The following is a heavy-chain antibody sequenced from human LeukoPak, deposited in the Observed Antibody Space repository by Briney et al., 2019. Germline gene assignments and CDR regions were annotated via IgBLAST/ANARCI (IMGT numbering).Heavy chain of an antibody. D-gene: IGHD3/OR15-3a*01. V-gene: IGHV4-4*07. Sequence: PSETLSLTCSLSGDSVANYFWTWTRQSAGGGLEWIGRISPRGTTRLNPSLKGRVTLSLDTSTSQFSLHLSSVTAADTAVYFCARVAPRDSYFYHYMDVWGKGTTVTVSS. CDR2: ISPRGTT. J-gene: IGHJ6*03. CDR1: GDSVANYF. CDR3: ARVAPRDSYFYHYMDV.